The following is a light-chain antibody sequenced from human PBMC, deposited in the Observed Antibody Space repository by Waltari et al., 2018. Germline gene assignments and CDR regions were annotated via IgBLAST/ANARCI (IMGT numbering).Light chain of an antibody. CDR1: QGISSY. Sequence: DIQLTQSPSFLSASVGDRVTITCRASQGISSYLAWYQQKPGKAPKLLIYAASTLQSGVPSRFSGSGSGTEFTLTISSLQPEDFATYYCQDYNSYTFGQGTKVEVK. J-gene: IGKJ1*01. CDR3: QDYNSYT. V-gene: IGKV1-9*01. CDR2: AAS.